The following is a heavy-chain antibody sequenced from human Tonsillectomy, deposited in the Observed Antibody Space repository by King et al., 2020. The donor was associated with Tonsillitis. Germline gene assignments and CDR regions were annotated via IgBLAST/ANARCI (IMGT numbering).Heavy chain of an antibody. CDR2: INPNSGGT. Sequence: QVQLVQSGAEVKKPGASVKVSCKASGYTFTGSYMHWVRQAPGQGLEWMGWINPNSGGTNYAQKFQGRVTMTRDTSNSTAYMELSRLRSDDTAVYYCARESQSSGWDFYYWGQGTLVTVSS. D-gene: IGHD6-19*01. CDR3: ARESQSSGWDFYY. J-gene: IGHJ4*02. CDR1: GYTFTGSY. V-gene: IGHV1-2*02.